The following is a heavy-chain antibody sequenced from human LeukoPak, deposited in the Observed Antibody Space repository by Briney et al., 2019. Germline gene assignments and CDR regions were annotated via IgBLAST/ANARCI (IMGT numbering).Heavy chain of an antibody. D-gene: IGHD1-26*01. CDR2: LYSDDTT. V-gene: IGHV3-53*01. Sequence: GGSLRLSCAASGFIVNSNYMNWVRQAPGKGLEWVSVLYSDDTTYYADSVEGRFTISRDNSKNTLYLQMNNLRAEDTAVYYCARGGGYYATDYWGQGTLVTVSS. J-gene: IGHJ4*02. CDR1: GFIVNSNY. CDR3: ARGGGYYATDY.